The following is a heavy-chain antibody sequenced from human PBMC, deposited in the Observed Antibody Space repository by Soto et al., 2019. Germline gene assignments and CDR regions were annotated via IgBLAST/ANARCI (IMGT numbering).Heavy chain of an antibody. D-gene: IGHD4-17*01. Sequence: QVQLQESGPGLVKPSETLSLTCTVSGGSISSYYWSWIRQPPGKGLEWIGYIYYSGSTNYNPALKSRVTLSVDTSKTHLSLKLSSVTAADTAVYYCVRHPTVTEYYFDYWGQGTLVTVSS. CDR3: VRHPTVTEYYFDY. CDR1: GGSISSYY. CDR2: IYYSGST. V-gene: IGHV4-59*08. J-gene: IGHJ4*02.